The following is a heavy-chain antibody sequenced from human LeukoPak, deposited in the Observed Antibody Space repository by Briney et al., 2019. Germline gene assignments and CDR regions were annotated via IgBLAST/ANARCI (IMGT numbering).Heavy chain of an antibody. V-gene: IGHV3-73*01. CDR3: TTPGYSSSRIYYFDY. D-gene: IGHD6-13*01. CDR1: GFTFSGSA. Sequence: GGSLRLSCAASGFTFSGSAMHWVRQASGKGLEWVCRIRSKANSYATAYAASVKGRFTISRDDSKNTAYLQMNSLKTEDTAVYYCTTPGYSSSRIYYFDYWGQGTLVTVSS. CDR2: IRSKANSYAT. J-gene: IGHJ4*02.